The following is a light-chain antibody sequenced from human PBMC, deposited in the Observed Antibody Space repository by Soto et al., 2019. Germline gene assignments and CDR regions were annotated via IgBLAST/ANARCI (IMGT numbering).Light chain of an antibody. V-gene: IGLV2-11*01. J-gene: IGLJ2*01. CDR1: SSDVGGYNY. CDR3: CSYAGSYTFNVV. CDR2: DVS. Sequence: QPALTQPRSVYGSPGQSVTISCTGTSSDVGGYNYVSWYQQHPGKAPKLMIYDVSKRPSGVPDRFSGSKSGNTASLTISGLQAEDEADYYCCSYAGSYTFNVVFGGGTKLTVL.